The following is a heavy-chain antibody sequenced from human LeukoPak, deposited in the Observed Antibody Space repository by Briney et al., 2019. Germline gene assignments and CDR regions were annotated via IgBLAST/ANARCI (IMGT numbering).Heavy chain of an antibody. CDR1: GFIFSTYS. J-gene: IGHJ4*02. Sequence: PGGSLRLSCAASGFIFSTYSMNWVRQAPGRGLEWVSSISSSRSFIYYADSVQGRFTISRDNAKNSLYLQMNSLRAEDTAVYYCARVTGGFYPHFDYWGQGTLVTVSS. V-gene: IGHV3-21*01. D-gene: IGHD3-22*01. CDR2: ISSSRSFI. CDR3: ARVTGGFYPHFDY.